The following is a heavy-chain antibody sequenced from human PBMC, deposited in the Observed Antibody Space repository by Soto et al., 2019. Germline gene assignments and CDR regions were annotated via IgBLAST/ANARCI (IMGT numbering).Heavy chain of an antibody. CDR2: ISYDGSNK. J-gene: IGHJ4*02. V-gene: IGHV3-30*18. Sequence: GGSLRLSCAVSGFTFSSYGMHWVRQAPGKGLEWVAVISYDGSNKYYADSVKGRFTISRDNSKNTLYLQMNSLRAEDTAVYYCAKDLEYSGYGKCDYWGQGTLVTVSS. CDR3: AKDLEYSGYGKCDY. D-gene: IGHD5-12*01. CDR1: GFTFSSYG.